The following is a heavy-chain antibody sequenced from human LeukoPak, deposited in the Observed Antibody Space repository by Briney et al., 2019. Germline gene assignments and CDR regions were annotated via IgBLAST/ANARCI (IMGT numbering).Heavy chain of an antibody. D-gene: IGHD3-10*01. CDR3: ARDKIVRAAHDAFDI. CDR1: GGSISSHY. V-gene: IGHV4-59*11. Sequence: SETLSLTCTVSGGSISSHYWSWIRQPPGKELEWIGFISNSDSTSYKTGSTSYNPSLKSRVSVSADTARNRLSLRLTPVTAADTAVYFCARDKIVRAAHDAFDIWGQGTMVTVSS. J-gene: IGHJ3*02. CDR2: ISNSDSTSYKTGST.